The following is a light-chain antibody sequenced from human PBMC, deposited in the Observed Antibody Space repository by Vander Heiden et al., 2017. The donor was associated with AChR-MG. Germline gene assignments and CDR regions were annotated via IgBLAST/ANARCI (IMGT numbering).Light chain of an antibody. CDR3: SSYTRSGAYV. Sequence: QSALTQPASVSGSPGQSITISCTRTSSDVGSYNYVSWYQQHPGKAPKLMIYDVSDRPSGVSNRFSGSKSGNTASLTISGLQAEDEADYYCSSYTRSGAYVFGTGTKVTVL. CDR1: SSDVGSYNY. J-gene: IGLJ1*01. V-gene: IGLV2-14*03. CDR2: DVS.